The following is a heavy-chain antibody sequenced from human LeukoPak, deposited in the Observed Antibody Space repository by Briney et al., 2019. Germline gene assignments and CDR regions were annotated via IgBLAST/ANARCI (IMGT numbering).Heavy chain of an antibody. CDR2: ISGGSTST. V-gene: IGHV3-23*01. CDR1: GFTFSSYA. D-gene: IGHD6-19*01. J-gene: IGHJ4*02. CDR3: AKTFIAVANPIDY. Sequence: PGGSLRLSCAASGFTFSSYAMSWVRQAPGKGLEWVSVISGGSTSTYYADSVKGRFTISKDNSRNTLYLQMNSLRAEDTAVYYCAKTFIAVANPIDYWGQGTLVTVSS.